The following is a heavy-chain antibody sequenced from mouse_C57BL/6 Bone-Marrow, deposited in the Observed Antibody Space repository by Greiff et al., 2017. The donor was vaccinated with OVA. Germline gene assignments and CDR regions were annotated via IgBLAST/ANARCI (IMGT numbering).Heavy chain of an antibody. D-gene: IGHD2-4*01. Sequence: VQGVESGAELVRPGASVTLSCKASGYTFTDYEMHWVKQTPVHGLEWIGAIDPETGGTAYNQKFKGKAILTADKSSSTAYMELRSLTSEDSAVYYCTRRSIYYDYDDVFAYWGQGTLVTVSA. CDR2: IDPETGGT. J-gene: IGHJ3*01. V-gene: IGHV1-15*01. CDR1: GYTFTDYE. CDR3: TRRSIYYDYDDVFAY.